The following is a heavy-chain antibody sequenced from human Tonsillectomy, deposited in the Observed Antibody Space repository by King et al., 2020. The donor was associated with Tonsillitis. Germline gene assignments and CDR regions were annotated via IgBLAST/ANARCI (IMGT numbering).Heavy chain of an antibody. CDR2: IKQDGSET. Sequence: VQLVESGGGLVQPGGSLRLSCAASGVTFSSYWMTWVRQAPGKGLEWVANIKQDGSETYYVESVKGRFTISRDNTKNSLYLQMNSLRAGDTAVYYCARGSPYYYGSGYAFDIWGQGTMVTVSS. D-gene: IGHD3-10*01. CDR1: GVTFSSYW. CDR3: ARGSPYYYGSGYAFDI. V-gene: IGHV3-7*01. J-gene: IGHJ3*02.